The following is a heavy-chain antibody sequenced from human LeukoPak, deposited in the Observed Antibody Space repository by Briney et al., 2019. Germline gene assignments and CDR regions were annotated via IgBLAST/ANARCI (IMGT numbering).Heavy chain of an antibody. CDR3: ANGGDDSGGYYAPRFDY. Sequence: SVKVSCKASGYTFTGYYIHWVRQAPGQGLEWMGGIIPIFGTANYAQKFQGRVTITADESTSTAYMELSSLRSEDTAVYYCANGGDDSGGYYAPRFDYWGQGTLVTVSS. J-gene: IGHJ4*02. CDR2: IIPIFGTA. CDR1: GYTFTGYY. V-gene: IGHV1-69*13. D-gene: IGHD3-22*01.